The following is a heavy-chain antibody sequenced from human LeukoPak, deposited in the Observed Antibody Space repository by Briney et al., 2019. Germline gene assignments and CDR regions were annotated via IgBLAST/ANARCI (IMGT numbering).Heavy chain of an antibody. D-gene: IGHD3-10*01. V-gene: IGHV1-69*04. CDR3: ASWVGDGSGSHSPNFDY. J-gene: IGHJ4*02. Sequence: GASVKVSCKASGGTFSSYAISWVRQAPGQGLEWMGRIIPILGIANYAQKFQGRVTITADKSTSTAYMELSSLRSEDTAVYYCASWVGDGSGSHSPNFDYWGQGTLVTVSS. CDR2: IIPILGIA. CDR1: GGTFSSYA.